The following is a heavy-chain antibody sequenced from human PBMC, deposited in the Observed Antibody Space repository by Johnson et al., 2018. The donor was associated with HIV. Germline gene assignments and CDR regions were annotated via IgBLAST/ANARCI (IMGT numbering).Heavy chain of an antibody. Sequence: QVQLVESGGGVVQPGRSLRLSCAASGFTFSSYAMHWVRQAPGKGLEWVAVISYDGSNKYYADSVKGRFTISRDNSKNTLCLQMNSLRAEDTAVYYCAKEWSAFDIWGQGTMVTVAA. CDR1: GFTFSSYA. CDR3: AKEWSAFDI. V-gene: IGHV3-30*04. D-gene: IGHD1-26*01. CDR2: ISYDGSNK. J-gene: IGHJ3*02.